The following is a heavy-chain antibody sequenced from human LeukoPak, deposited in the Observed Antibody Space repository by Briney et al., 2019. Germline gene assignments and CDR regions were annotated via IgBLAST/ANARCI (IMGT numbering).Heavy chain of an antibody. CDR3: ARRGGSPLGAFDI. CDR2: MYYSGTT. V-gene: IGHV4-59*01. J-gene: IGHJ3*02. D-gene: IGHD1-26*01. CDR1: GGSISSYD. Sequence: PSETLSLTCTVSGGSISSYDWSWIRQPPGKGLEWIGYMYYSGTTNYNTSLKSRVTISRDTSKSQFALKLSSVTAADTAVYYCARRGGSPLGAFDIWGQGTMATVSS.